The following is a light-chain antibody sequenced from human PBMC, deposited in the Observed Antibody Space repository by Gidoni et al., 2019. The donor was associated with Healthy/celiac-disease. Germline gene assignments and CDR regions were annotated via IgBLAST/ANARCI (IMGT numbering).Light chain of an antibody. CDR1: QRLLHRNGYNY. CDR3: MQALQAPLT. CDR2: LGS. J-gene: IGKJ4*01. Sequence: DIVMTQSPFSLPVTPGEPASISCRSSQRLLHRNGYNYLDWYLQKPGQSPQLLIYLGSNRASGVPDRFSGSGSGTDFTLKISRVEAEDVGVYYCMQALQAPLTFGGGTKVEIK. V-gene: IGKV2-28*01.